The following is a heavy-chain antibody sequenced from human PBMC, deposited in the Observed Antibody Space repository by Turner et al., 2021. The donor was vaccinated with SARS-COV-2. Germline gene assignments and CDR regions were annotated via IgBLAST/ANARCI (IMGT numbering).Heavy chain of an antibody. J-gene: IGHJ3*02. CDR2: CEAEDGET. Sequence: QVQLVQSGGAVKKPAASATVSSKVSGYTLTELSMHWLRQATGRGLEWMGGCEAEDGETMYAEKVQGSVTMAEDTSTDTDYMELSRLRSEDTGVYDCATCRDGYKWGAFHIWGQGTMVTVSS. CDR3: ATCRDGYKWGAFHI. D-gene: IGHD5-12*01. CDR1: GYTLTELS. V-gene: IGHV1-24*01.